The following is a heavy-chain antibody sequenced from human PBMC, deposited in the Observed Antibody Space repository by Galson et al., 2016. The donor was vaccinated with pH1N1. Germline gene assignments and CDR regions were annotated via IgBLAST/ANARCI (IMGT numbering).Heavy chain of an antibody. Sequence: SLRLSCAASEFIFSNKWMHWLRQSPGKGLEWLAVLKSDGTSARYADSVKGRFPISRDNAKNTLYLQMNSLRVEDTSVYYCIREMSWGQGVLVTVSS. V-gene: IGHV3-74*01. J-gene: IGHJ5*02. CDR3: IREMS. CDR1: EFIFSNKW. CDR2: LKSDGTSA.